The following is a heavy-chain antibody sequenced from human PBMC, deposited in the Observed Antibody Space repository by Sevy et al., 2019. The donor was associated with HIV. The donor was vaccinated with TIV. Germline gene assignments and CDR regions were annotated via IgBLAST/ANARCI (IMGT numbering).Heavy chain of an antibody. CDR1: GGSISSYY. Sequence: SETLSLTCTVSGGSISSYYWSWSRQPPGKGLEWIGYIYYSGSTNYNPSLKSRVTISVDTSKNQFSLKLSSVTAADTAVYYCARGNVGGYCCWGQGTLVTVSS. CDR3: ARGNVGGYCC. CDR2: IYYSGST. J-gene: IGHJ4*02. D-gene: IGHD2-21*01. V-gene: IGHV4-59*01.